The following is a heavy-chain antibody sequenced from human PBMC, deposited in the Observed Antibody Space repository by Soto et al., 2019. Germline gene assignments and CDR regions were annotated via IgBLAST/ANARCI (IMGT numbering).Heavy chain of an antibody. CDR1: GGSISSISSY. J-gene: IGHJ6*02. V-gene: IGHV4-31*03. Sequence: QVQLQESGPGLVKPSQTLSLTCTVSGGSISSISSYWSWIRQHPGKGLEWIGYISDSGDTHYNPSLKSRVTISADTSANQFSLTLSSVTAADTAVYYCARARGDTIFGVVTDYYYYYGMDVWGQGTTVTVSS. CDR2: ISDSGDT. D-gene: IGHD3-3*01. CDR3: ARARGDTIFGVVTDYYYYYGMDV.